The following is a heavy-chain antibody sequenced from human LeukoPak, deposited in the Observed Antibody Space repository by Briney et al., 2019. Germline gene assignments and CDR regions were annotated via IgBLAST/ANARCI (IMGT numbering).Heavy chain of an antibody. V-gene: IGHV4-39*07. CDR2: IYYSGST. D-gene: IGHD6-25*01. CDR3: ARGSAATGVDY. Sequence: ETLSLTCTVSGGSISSSSYYWGWIRQPPGKGLEWIGSIYYSGSTYYNPSLKSRVTISVDTSKNQFSLKLSSVTAADTAVYYCARGSAATGVDYWGQGTLVTVTS. CDR1: GGSISSSSYY. J-gene: IGHJ4*02.